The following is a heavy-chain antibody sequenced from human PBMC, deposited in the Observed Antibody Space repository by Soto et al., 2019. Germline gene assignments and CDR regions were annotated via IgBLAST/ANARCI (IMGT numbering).Heavy chain of an antibody. V-gene: IGHV3-48*02. CDR2: ISYSSSTM. Sequence: GGSLRLSCAASGFTFSSYAMSWVRQAPGKGLEWVSYISYSSSTMYYADSVKGRFTISRDNAKNSLYLQMNSLRDEDTAVYYCAGALITPYGMDVWGQGTTVTVSS. CDR1: GFTFSSYA. J-gene: IGHJ6*02. CDR3: AGALITPYGMDV. D-gene: IGHD3-16*01.